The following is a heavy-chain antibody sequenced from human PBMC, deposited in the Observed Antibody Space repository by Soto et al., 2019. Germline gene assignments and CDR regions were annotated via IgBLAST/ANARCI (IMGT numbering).Heavy chain of an antibody. CDR3: AGLVGRGKFSRLQY. Sequence: QVLLQESGPGLVKPSGTLSLTCDVSGDSISVNTWWSWVRQTPGKGLEWIGEILHSGSVNYNPSLKGRVTISIDKSKNQVSLRLSSMTAADTALYYCAGLVGRGKFSRLQYWGQGTLVTVSS. CDR1: GDSISVNTW. CDR2: ILHSGSV. V-gene: IGHV4-4*02. D-gene: IGHD6-6*01. J-gene: IGHJ1*01.